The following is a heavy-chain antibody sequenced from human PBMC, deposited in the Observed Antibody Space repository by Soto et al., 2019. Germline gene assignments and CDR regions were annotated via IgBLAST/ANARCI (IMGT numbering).Heavy chain of an antibody. CDR2: ISFDGSNK. CDR1: GFTFSSYG. Sequence: QVQLVESGGGVVQPGRSLRLSCAASGFTFSSYGMHWVRQAPGKGLEWVAVISFDGSNKYYADSVQGRFTISRDNSKNTLYLQMNSLRAEDTAVYYCAKDPGYGDYEDYFDYWGPGTLVTVSS. V-gene: IGHV3-30*18. D-gene: IGHD4-17*01. J-gene: IGHJ4*02. CDR3: AKDPGYGDYEDYFDY.